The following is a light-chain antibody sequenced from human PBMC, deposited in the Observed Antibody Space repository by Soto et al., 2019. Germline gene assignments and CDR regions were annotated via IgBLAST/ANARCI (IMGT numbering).Light chain of an antibody. J-gene: IGLJ1*01. Sequence: QSVLTQPASVSGSPGQSVAIPCTGTSSDVGGYDYVSWYQHHPGKAPKLVIYDVTYRPSGVSDRFSGSKSANTASLTISGLQAEDEADYYCSSYTSSSTYVFGTGTKVTVL. CDR3: SSYTSSSTYV. CDR1: SSDVGGYDY. V-gene: IGLV2-14*01. CDR2: DVT.